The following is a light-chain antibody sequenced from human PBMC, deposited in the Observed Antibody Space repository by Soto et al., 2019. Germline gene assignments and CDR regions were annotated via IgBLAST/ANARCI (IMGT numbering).Light chain of an antibody. V-gene: IGLV2-8*01. J-gene: IGLJ1*01. CDR1: SSDVRGYNY. CDR3: SSYAGNNNFV. CDR2: EVS. Sequence: QSVLTQPPSASGSLGPSVTISCTGTSSDVRGYNYVSWYQQHPGKAPKLLIYEVSKRPSGVPDRFSGSKSGNTASLTVSGLQTEYEADYYCSSYAGNNNFVFGTGTKVTVL.